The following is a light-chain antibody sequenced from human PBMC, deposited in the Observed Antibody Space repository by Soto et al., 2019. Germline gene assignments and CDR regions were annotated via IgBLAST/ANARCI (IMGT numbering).Light chain of an antibody. CDR3: QQYGSSPIT. J-gene: IGKJ5*01. Sequence: EIVLTQSPGTLSLSPGERDTLSCRASQSVDSSYLAWYQQKPGQAPRLLIYDASARATGIPDRFSGSGSGTDFTLTISRLQPEDFAVYYCQQYGSSPITFGQGTRLEIK. V-gene: IGKV3-20*01. CDR1: QSVDSSY. CDR2: DAS.